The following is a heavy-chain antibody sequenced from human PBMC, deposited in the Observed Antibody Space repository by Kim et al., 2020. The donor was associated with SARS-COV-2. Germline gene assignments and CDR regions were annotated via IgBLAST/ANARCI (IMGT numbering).Heavy chain of an antibody. D-gene: IGHD6-13*01. Sequence: TYYADSVKGRFTISRDNSKNTLYLQMNSLRAEDTAVYYCARSSSWYLFDYWGQGTLVTVSS. CDR2: T. CDR3: ARSSSWYLFDY. V-gene: IGHV3-66*01. J-gene: IGHJ4*02.